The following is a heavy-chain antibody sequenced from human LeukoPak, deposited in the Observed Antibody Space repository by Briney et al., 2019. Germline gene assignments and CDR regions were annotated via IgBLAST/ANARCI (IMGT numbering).Heavy chain of an antibody. V-gene: IGHV4-61*02. Sequence: SETLSLTCTVSGGSISSGRYYWSWIRQPAGKGLEWIGRIYTSGSTNYNPSLKSRVTISVDTSKNQFSLKLSSVTAADTAVYYCAREGMTVTPFDYWGQGTLVTVSS. CDR2: IYTSGST. D-gene: IGHD4-17*01. J-gene: IGHJ4*02. CDR1: GGSISSGRYY. CDR3: AREGMTVTPFDY.